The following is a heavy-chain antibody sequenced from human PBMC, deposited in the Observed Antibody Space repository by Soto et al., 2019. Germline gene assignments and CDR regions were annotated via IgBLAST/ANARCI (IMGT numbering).Heavy chain of an antibody. V-gene: IGHV1-2*02. D-gene: IGHD6-6*01. CDR3: ARDQGSSEACYYYYGMDV. Sequence: GASVKVSCKASGYTFTGYYMHWVRQAPGQGLEWMGWINPNSGGTNYAQKFQGRVTMTRDTSISTAYMELSRLRSDDTAVYYCARDQGSSEACYYYYGMDVWGQGTTVTVSS. J-gene: IGHJ6*02. CDR2: INPNSGGT. CDR1: GYTFTGYY.